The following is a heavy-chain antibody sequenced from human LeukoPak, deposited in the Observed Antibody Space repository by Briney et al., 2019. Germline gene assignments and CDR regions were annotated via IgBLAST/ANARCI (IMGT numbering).Heavy chain of an antibody. D-gene: IGHD5-18*01. CDR2: IPYDGSNK. CDR3: ASPARWIQLWYSFDY. V-gene: IGHV3-30*03. Sequence: PGGSLRLSCAASGFTFSSYGMHWVRQAPGKGLEWVAVIPYDGSNKYYADSVKGRFTISRDNSKNTLYLQMNSLRAEDTAVYYCASPARWIQLWYSFDYWGQGTLVTVSS. CDR1: GFTFSSYG. J-gene: IGHJ4*02.